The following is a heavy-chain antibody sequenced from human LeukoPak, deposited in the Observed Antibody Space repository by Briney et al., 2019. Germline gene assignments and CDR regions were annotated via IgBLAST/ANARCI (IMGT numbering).Heavy chain of an antibody. CDR3: ARDLYGSGDY. J-gene: IGHJ4*02. D-gene: IGHD3-10*01. CDR1: GFTFNNYW. Sequence: GGSLRLSCAASGFTFNNYWIHWVRQAPGKGLVWVSRVNPGGSIANFADSVKGRFTISRDNAKNTVYLQMNSLRAEDTAVYYCARDLYGSGDYWGQGTLVTVSS. CDR2: VNPGGSIA. V-gene: IGHV3-74*01.